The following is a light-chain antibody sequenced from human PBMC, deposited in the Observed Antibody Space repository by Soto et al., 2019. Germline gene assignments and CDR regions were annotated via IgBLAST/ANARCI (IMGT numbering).Light chain of an antibody. CDR3: QQYGSSPLT. J-gene: IGKJ5*01. Sequence: EMVLTQSPGTLSLSPGDRATLSCRASQSVSNDYLAWFQQKPGQTPRLLIYSVSSRATGIPDRFSGSGSGTDFTLTISRLEPEDFAVYYCQQYGSSPLTFGQGTRLEIK. CDR2: SVS. CDR1: QSVSNDY. V-gene: IGKV3-20*01.